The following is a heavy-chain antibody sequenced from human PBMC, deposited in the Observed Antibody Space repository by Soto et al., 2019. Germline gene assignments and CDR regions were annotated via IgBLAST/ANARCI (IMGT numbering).Heavy chain of an antibody. CDR2: IYPGDSDT. CDR1: GYNFASYW. Sequence: GESLKISCRASGYNFASYWIAWVRQVPGKGLEWMGLIYPGDSDTKYSPSFQGHVTISADRSTNVAYLQWHSLQASDTAMYYCARHGGGIMERYFHYWGQGAPVTVSS. J-gene: IGHJ4*02. D-gene: IGHD3-3*01. V-gene: IGHV5-51*01. CDR3: ARHGGGIMERYFHY.